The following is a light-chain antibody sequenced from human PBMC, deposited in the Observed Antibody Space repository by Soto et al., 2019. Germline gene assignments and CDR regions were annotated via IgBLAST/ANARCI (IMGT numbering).Light chain of an antibody. CDR1: SSDVGGYNY. CDR3: TSYTSDSTLL. Sequence: QSALTQPASVSGSPGQSITISCTGTSSDVGGYNYVSWHQHHPGKVPKLMIYEVTNRPSGVSNRFSGSKSGNTASLTISVLQAEDDDDYYCTSYTSDSTLLFGGGTKVTVL. J-gene: IGLJ3*02. V-gene: IGLV2-14*01. CDR2: EVT.